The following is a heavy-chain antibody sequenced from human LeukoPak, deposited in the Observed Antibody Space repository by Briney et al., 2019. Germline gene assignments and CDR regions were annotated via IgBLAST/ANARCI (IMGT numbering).Heavy chain of an antibody. V-gene: IGHV4-38-2*01. Sequence: SETLSLTCAVSGYSVSSGYYWGWIRQPPGKGLEWIGSIFYSESAYHNPSLRSRVTTSLDTSKNQFSLNLRSATAADTAVYYCASSSWSGTYFDYWGQGTLVTVSS. CDR1: GYSVSSGYY. D-gene: IGHD6-13*01. CDR2: IFYSESA. CDR3: ASSSWSGTYFDY. J-gene: IGHJ4*02.